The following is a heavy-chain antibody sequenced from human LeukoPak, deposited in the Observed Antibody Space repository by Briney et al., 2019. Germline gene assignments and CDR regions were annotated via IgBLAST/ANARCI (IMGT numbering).Heavy chain of an antibody. D-gene: IGHD4-17*01. Sequence: QAGGSLRLSCAASGFTFSSYAMSWVRQAPGKGLEWVSAISGSGGSTYYADSVKGRFTISRDNSKNTLYLQMNSLRAEDTAVYYCAKTDYGDYNLGFYFDYWGQGTLVTVSS. CDR3: AKTDYGDYNLGFYFDY. CDR1: GFTFSSYA. J-gene: IGHJ4*02. CDR2: ISGSGGST. V-gene: IGHV3-23*01.